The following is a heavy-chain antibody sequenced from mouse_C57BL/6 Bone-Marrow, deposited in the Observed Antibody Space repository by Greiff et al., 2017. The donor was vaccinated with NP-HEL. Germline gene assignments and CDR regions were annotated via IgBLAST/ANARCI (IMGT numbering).Heavy chain of an antibody. CDR3: ARHGDDGYYWFAY. D-gene: IGHD2-3*01. J-gene: IGHJ3*01. Sequence: VKLKQSGPGLVAPSQSLSITCTVSGFSLTSYGVHWVRQPPGKGLEWLVVIWSDGSTTYNSALKSRLSISKDNSKSQVFLKMNSLQTDDTAMYYCARHGDDGYYWFAYWGQGTLVTVSA. CDR2: IWSDGST. CDR1: GFSLTSYG. V-gene: IGHV2-6-1*01.